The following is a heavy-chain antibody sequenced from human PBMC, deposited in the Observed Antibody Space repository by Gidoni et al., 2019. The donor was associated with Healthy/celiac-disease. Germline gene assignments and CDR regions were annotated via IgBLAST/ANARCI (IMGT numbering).Heavy chain of an antibody. CDR3: AREFYGSGSYYNGNFDY. D-gene: IGHD3-10*01. V-gene: IGHV3-7*04. J-gene: IGHJ4*02. CDR2: IKQDGSEK. CDR1: GFTFSSYW. Sequence: EVQLVESGGGLVQPGGSLRLSCAASGFTFSSYWMSWVRQAPGKGLEWVANIKQDGSEKYYVDSVKGRFTISRDNAKNSLYLQMNSLRAEDTAVYYCAREFYGSGSYYNGNFDYWGQGTLVTVSS.